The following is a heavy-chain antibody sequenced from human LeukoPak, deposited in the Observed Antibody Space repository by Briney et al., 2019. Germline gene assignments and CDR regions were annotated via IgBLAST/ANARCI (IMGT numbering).Heavy chain of an antibody. CDR2: ISDDGSNR. D-gene: IGHD3-22*01. V-gene: IGHV3-30-3*01. CDR1: GFSFSVFA. Sequence: GGSLRLSCAASGFSFSVFAIHWVRQVPGKGLEWVAVISDDGSNRYYADSVKGRFTISRDNSKNTVYLQMNSLRVEETAVYYCARSPYDSSANHIDYWGQGTLVTVSS. CDR3: ARSPYDSSANHIDY. J-gene: IGHJ4*02.